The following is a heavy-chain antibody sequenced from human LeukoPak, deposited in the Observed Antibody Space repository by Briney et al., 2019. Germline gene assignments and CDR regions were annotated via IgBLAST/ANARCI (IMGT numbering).Heavy chain of an antibody. CDR1: GGSFSGYY. J-gene: IGHJ4*02. D-gene: IGHD4-17*01. CDR3: ARSHHDYGDYETFDY. CDR2: INHSGST. Sequence: SETLSLTCAVYGGSFSGYYWSWIRQPPGKGLEWIGGINHSGSTNYNPSLKSRVTISVDTSKNQFSLKLSSVTAADTAVYYCARSHHDYGDYETFDYWGQGTLVTVSS. V-gene: IGHV4-34*01.